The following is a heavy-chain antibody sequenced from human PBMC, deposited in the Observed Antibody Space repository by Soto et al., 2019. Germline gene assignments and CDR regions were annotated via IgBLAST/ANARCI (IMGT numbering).Heavy chain of an antibody. J-gene: IGHJ4*02. V-gene: IGHV3-9*01. CDR3: AEDLTSVPGSYFDY. CDR2: ISWNSGSI. D-gene: IGHD1-20*01. Sequence: EVQLVESGGGLVQPGRSLRLSCAASGFTFDDYAMHWVRQAPGKGLEWVSGISWNSGSIRYADSVKGRFTISRDNAKNSLSLQMNSLRAEDTALYYCAEDLTSVPGSYFDYWGQGTLVTVSS. CDR1: GFTFDDYA.